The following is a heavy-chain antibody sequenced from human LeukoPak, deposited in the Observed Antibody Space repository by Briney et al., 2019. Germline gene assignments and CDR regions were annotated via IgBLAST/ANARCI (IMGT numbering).Heavy chain of an antibody. J-gene: IGHJ4*02. CDR1: GFTFSSFG. CDR2: IRFNGSHK. CDR3: AKDVVGHQWVENY. Sequence: PGGSLRLSCAASGFTFSSFGMHWVRQAPGKGLEWVAFIRFNGSHKYYADSVKGRFTISRDNSKNTVYLQMNSLRAEDTAVYYCAKDVVGHQWVENYWGQGTLVTVSS. D-gene: IGHD2-2*01. V-gene: IGHV3-30*02.